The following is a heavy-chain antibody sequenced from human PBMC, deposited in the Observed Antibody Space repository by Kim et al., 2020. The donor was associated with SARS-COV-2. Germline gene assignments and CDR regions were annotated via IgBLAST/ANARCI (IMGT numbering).Heavy chain of an antibody. D-gene: IGHD2-2*01. Sequence: GGSLRLSCAASGFTFSSYGMHWVRQAPGKGLEWVAVISYDGSNKYYADSVKGRFTISRDNSKNTLYLQMNSLRAEDTAVYYCAKGGVDCSSTSCYAADYYYGMDVWGQGTTVTVSS. CDR2: ISYDGSNK. J-gene: IGHJ6*02. CDR1: GFTFSSYG. V-gene: IGHV3-30*18. CDR3: AKGGVDCSSTSCYAADYYYGMDV.